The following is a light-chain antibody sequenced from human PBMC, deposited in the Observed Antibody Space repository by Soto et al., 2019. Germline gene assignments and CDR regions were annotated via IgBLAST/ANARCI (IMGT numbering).Light chain of an antibody. Sequence: VRTQSPGTLSETPGERATLSCRASQSVSSNLAWYQHRPGQAPRLLIYQTSIRAAGIPARFSASGSGTDFTLTISDVQPEDFALYYCHQRQSWPRTFGQVTKVDIK. CDR2: QTS. CDR1: QSVSSN. J-gene: IGKJ1*01. V-gene: IGKV3D-15*03. CDR3: HQRQSWPRT.